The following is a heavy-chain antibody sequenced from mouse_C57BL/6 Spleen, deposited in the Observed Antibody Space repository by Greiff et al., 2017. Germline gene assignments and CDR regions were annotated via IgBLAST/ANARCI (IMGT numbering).Heavy chain of an antibody. CDR3: ARKGITRDYLDY. J-gene: IGHJ2*01. V-gene: IGHV1-80*01. CDR2: IYPGDGDT. D-gene: IGHD2-4*01. Sequence: QVQLKQSGAELVKPGASVKISCKASGYAFSSYWMNWVKQRPGKGLEWIGQIYPGDGDTNYNGKFKGKATLTADKSSSTAYMQLSSLTSEDSAVYFCARKGITRDYLDYWGQGTTLTVSS. CDR1: GYAFSSYW.